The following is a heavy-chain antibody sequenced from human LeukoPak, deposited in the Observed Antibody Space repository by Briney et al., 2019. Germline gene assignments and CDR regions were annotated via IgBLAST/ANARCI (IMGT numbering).Heavy chain of an antibody. V-gene: IGHV3-23*01. J-gene: IGHJ3*02. D-gene: IGHD4-17*01. CDR1: GFTFSAYA. Sequence: GGSLRLSCTASGFTFSAYAMRWVRQAPGKGPEWVSAIRGGGTSEFYADSVKGRFRISRDNSKDTLFLQMNSLRAEDTAVYYCARDPNGDYIGAFDMWGPGTMVTVSS. CDR3: ARDPNGDYIGAFDM. CDR2: IRGGGTSE.